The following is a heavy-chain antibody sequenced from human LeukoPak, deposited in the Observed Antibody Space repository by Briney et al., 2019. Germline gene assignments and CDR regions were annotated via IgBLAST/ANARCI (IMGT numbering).Heavy chain of an antibody. J-gene: IGHJ6*02. Sequence: GGSLRLSCAASGFTFSSCWISWVRQAPGKGREGVGNIKKDGGEKYYVDSVKGQFTISRDNAKNSLYPQMNSLRAEDTAVYYCARDLSGWYVFQGYYYGMDVWGQGTTVTVSS. CDR3: ARDLSGWYVFQGYYYGMDV. CDR1: GFTFSSCW. V-gene: IGHV3-7*01. CDR2: IKKDGGEK. D-gene: IGHD6-19*01.